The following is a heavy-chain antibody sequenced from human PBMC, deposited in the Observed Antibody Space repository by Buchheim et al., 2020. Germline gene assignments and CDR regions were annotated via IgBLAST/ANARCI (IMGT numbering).Heavy chain of an antibody. CDR1: GGSFSGYY. D-gene: IGHD6-6*01. V-gene: IGHV4-34*01. Sequence: QVQLQQWGAGLLKPSETLSLTCAVYGGSFSGYYWSWIRQPPGKGLEWIGEINHSGSTNYNPSLKSRVTIPVNTSKNQFSLKLSSVTAADTAVYYCATRPRVYSSSGAYWGQGTL. CDR3: ATRPRVYSSSGAY. J-gene: IGHJ4*02. CDR2: INHSGST.